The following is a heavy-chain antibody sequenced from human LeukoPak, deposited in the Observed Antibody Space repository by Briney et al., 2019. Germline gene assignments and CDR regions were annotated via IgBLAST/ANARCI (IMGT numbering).Heavy chain of an antibody. CDR3: GRRRYSSTSDYFDY. V-gene: IGHV4-59*08. D-gene: IGHD6-19*01. CDR1: GGSISSHY. CDR2: IFYSGST. Sequence: SETLSLTCTVSGGSISSHYWSWLRQPPGKGLEWIGNIFYSGSTEYNPSLKSRVTISVDTSKNQFSLNLRSVTAADTAVYFCGRRRYSSTSDYFDYWGQGSLVTVS. J-gene: IGHJ4*02.